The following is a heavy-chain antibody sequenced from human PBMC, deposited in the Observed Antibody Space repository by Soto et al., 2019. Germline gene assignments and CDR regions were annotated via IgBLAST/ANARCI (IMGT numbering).Heavy chain of an antibody. CDR2: IWYDGRNN. Sequence: QVQLVESGGGVVQPGRSLRLSCAASGFTFSNHGMHWVRQAPGKGLEWVALIWYDGRNNYYADSVKGRFTISRDNSKNTVYLQMNSLRVEDTAVYYCARGRGDHWFDPWGQGTLVTVSS. J-gene: IGHJ5*02. V-gene: IGHV3-33*01. D-gene: IGHD2-21*02. CDR1: GFTFSNHG. CDR3: ARGRGDHWFDP.